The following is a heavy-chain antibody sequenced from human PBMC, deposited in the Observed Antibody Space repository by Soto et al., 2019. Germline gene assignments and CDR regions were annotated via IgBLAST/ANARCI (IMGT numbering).Heavy chain of an antibody. CDR1: GLTVSSTS. CDR2: LYTGTEP. CDR3: ARSRHTRTYSGRFLDY. D-gene: IGHD2-15*01. V-gene: IGHV3-53*01. J-gene: IGHJ4*02. Sequence: AGSRRLSCAPSGLTVSSTSLTWVRQAPGEWLEWVGILYTGTEPVYADSVKGRFTSSRDSSKNTFELQMNNLRADDTAMYFCARSRHTRTYSGRFLDYWGQGSLVTVSS.